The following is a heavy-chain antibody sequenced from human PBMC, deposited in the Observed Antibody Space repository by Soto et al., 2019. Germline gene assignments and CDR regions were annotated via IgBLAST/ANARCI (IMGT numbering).Heavy chain of an antibody. CDR2: IYYSGST. Sequence: SETLSLTCTVSGGSISSGGYYWSWIRQHPGKGLEWIGYIYYSGSTYYNPSLKSRVTISVDTSKNQFSLKLSSVTAADTAVYYCARDRPGPYDSSGYWFDPWGQGTLVTVSS. V-gene: IGHV4-31*03. D-gene: IGHD3-22*01. CDR1: GGSISSGGYY. CDR3: ARDRPGPYDSSGYWFDP. J-gene: IGHJ5*02.